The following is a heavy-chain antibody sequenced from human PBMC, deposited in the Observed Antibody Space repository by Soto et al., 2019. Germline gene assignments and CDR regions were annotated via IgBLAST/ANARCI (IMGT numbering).Heavy chain of an antibody. CDR3: AMAPASYYYYMDV. V-gene: IGHV3-23*01. CDR2: ISGSGGST. CDR1: GFTFSSYA. J-gene: IGHJ6*03. Sequence: GGSLRLSCAASGFTFSSYAMSWVRQAPGKGLEWVSAISGSGGSTYYADSVKGRFTISRDNSKNTLYLQMNSLRAEDTAVYYCAMAPASYYYYMDVWGKGTTVTVSS.